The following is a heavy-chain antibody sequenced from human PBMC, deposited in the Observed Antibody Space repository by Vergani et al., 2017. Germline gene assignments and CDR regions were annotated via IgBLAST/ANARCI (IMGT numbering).Heavy chain of an antibody. J-gene: IGHJ6*02. CDR3: AREGYFGSGGYYYYYGMDV. CDR2: IYSGGST. Sequence: EVQLVESGGGLVQPGGSLRLSCAASGFTVSSNYMSWVRQAPGKGLEWVSVIYSGGSTYYADAGKGRFTISRHNSKTTLYLQMNSLRAEDTAVYYCAREGYFGSGGYYYYYGMDVWGQGTTVTVSS. CDR1: GFTVSSNY. D-gene: IGHD3-10*01. V-gene: IGHV3-53*04.